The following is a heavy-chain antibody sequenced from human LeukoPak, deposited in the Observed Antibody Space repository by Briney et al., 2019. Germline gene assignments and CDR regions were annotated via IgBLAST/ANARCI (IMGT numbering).Heavy chain of an antibody. CDR3: ARRVRAHCSGGSCYDDWYFDL. D-gene: IGHD2-15*01. Sequence: SETLSPTCSVHGGSISSNYWSWIRQPPGKGRGCIGYTYYVGSSNYNPSLKSRVTISVHTSKNHFSLNLSSVTAADTAVYYCARRVRAHCSGGSCYDDWYFDLWGRGTVVSVSS. CDR1: GGSISSNY. J-gene: IGHJ2*01. CDR2: TYYVGSS. V-gene: IGHV4-59*08.